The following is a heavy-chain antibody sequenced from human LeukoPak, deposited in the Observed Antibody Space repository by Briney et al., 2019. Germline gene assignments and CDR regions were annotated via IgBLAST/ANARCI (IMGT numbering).Heavy chain of an antibody. Sequence: GESLKISCKGSGYSFTSYWIGWVRQMPGKGLEWMGIIYPGDSDTRYSPSFQGQVTISADKSISTAYLQWSSLKASDTAMYYCARQRCSSTSCYPNDAFDIWGQGTMVTVSS. V-gene: IGHV5-51*01. D-gene: IGHD2-2*01. CDR2: IYPGDSDT. CDR3: ARQRCSSTSCYPNDAFDI. J-gene: IGHJ3*02. CDR1: GYSFTSYW.